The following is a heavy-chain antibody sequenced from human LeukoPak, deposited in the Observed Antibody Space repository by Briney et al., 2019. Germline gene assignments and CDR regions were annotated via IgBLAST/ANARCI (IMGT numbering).Heavy chain of an antibody. D-gene: IGHD3-22*01. Sequence: SETLSLTCAVYGGSFSGYYWSWIRQHPGKGLEYIGEVNHSGGTNYNPSLKSRVTISADTSKNQFSLKLTSVTAAYPAVYYFARHYYYYSSGYYYRYYYYGMDVWGQGTTVTVSS. CDR3: ARHYYYYSSGYYYRYYYYGMDV. V-gene: IGHV4-34*01. CDR2: VNHSGGT. CDR1: GGSFSGYY. J-gene: IGHJ6*02.